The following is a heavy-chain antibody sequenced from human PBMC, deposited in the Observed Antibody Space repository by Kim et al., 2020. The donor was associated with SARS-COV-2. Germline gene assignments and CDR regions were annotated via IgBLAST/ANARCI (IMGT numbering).Heavy chain of an antibody. J-gene: IGHJ6*02. CDR3: AKDLSPNRFYDILTGYHYGMDV. CDR2: ISYDGSNK. Sequence: GGSLRLSCAASGFTFSSYGMHWVRQAPGKGLEWVAVISYDGSNKYYADSVKGRFTISRDNSKNTLYLQMNSLRAEDTAVYYCAKDLSPNRFYDILTGYHYGMDVWGQGTTVTVSS. D-gene: IGHD3-9*01. CDR1: GFTFSSYG. V-gene: IGHV3-30*18.